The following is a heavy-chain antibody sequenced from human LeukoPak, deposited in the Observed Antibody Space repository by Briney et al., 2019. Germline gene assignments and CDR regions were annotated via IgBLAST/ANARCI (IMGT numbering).Heavy chain of an antibody. D-gene: IGHD4-11*01. CDR1: GGTFSSYA. CDR3: AREYSNWGANYYYYYMDV. V-gene: IGHV1-69*05. CDR2: IIPIFGTA. J-gene: IGHJ6*03. Sequence: GSSVKVSCKASGGTFSSYAISWVRQAPGQGLEWIGRIIPIFGTANYAQKFQGRVTITKDESTSTAYMELSSLRSEDTAVYYCAREYSNWGANYYYYYMDVWGKGTTVTVSS.